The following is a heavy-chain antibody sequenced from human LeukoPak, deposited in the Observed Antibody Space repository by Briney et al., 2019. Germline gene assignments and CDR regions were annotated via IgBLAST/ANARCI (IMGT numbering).Heavy chain of an antibody. CDR3: ASGYLFDY. Sequence: SETLSLTCAVYGGSFSGYYWSWIRQPAGKGLEWIGRIYTSGSTNYNPSLKSRVTISVDTSKNQFSLKLSSVTAADTAVYYCASGYLFDYWGQGTLVTVSS. J-gene: IGHJ4*02. CDR1: GGSFSGYY. D-gene: IGHD6-25*01. CDR2: IYTSGST. V-gene: IGHV4-59*10.